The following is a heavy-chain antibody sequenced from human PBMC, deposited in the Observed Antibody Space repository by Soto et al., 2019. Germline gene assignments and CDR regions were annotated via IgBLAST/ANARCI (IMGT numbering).Heavy chain of an antibody. D-gene: IGHD2-2*01. CDR1: GYSFTSYW. Sequence: PGESLRISCKGSGYSFTSYWIGWVRQMPGKGLEWMGIIYPGDSDTRYSPSFQGQVTISADKSISTAYLQWSSLKASDTAMYYCARYAVYCSSISCYCNGRNWLAFCGQGTLVPV. CDR3: ARYAVYCSSISCYCNGRNWLAF. V-gene: IGHV5-51*01. J-gene: IGHJ5*02. CDR2: IYPGDSDT.